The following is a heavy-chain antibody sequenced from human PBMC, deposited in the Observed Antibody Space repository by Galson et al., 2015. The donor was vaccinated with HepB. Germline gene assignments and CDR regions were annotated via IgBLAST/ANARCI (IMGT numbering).Heavy chain of an antibody. CDR2: ISAYNGNT. Sequence: SVKVSCKASGGTFSSYAISWVRQAPGQGLEWMGWISAYNGNTNYAQKLQGRVTMTTDTSTSTAYMELRSLRSDDTAVYYCARDGDYDILTGYYKYWFDPWGQGTLVTVSS. CDR1: GGTFSSYA. V-gene: IGHV1-18*01. D-gene: IGHD3-9*01. J-gene: IGHJ5*02. CDR3: ARDGDYDILTGYYKYWFDP.